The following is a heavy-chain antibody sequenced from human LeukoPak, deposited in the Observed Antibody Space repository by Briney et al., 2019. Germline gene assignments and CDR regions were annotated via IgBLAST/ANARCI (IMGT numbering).Heavy chain of an antibody. CDR2: IRYDGSNK. Sequence: GGSLRLSCAASGFTFSSYGMHWVRQAPGKGLEWVAFIRYDGSNKYYADSVKGRFTISRDNSKNTLYLQMNSLRAEDTAVYYCAKDVDSSGGYYFDYWGQGTLVTVSS. CDR1: GFTFSSYG. J-gene: IGHJ4*02. CDR3: AKDVDSSGGYYFDY. V-gene: IGHV3-30*02. D-gene: IGHD6-19*01.